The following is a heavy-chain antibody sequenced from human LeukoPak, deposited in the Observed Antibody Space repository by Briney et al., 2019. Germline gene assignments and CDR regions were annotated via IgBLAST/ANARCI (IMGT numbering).Heavy chain of an antibody. Sequence: SETLSLTCTVSGGSISSSSYYWGWIRQPPGKGLEWIGSIYYTGSSYYNPSLKSRVTMSVDTSKNQFSLNLNSVTAADTAVYYCARDSSGADGDCWGQGTLVTVSS. CDR1: GGSISSSSYY. CDR3: ARDSSGADGDC. J-gene: IGHJ4*02. CDR2: IYYTGSS. V-gene: IGHV4-39*07. D-gene: IGHD6-25*01.